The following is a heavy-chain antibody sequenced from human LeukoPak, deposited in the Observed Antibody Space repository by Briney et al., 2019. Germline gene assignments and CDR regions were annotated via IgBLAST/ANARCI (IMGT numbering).Heavy chain of an antibody. J-gene: IGHJ2*01. CDR1: GFTFSSYA. Sequence: GGSLRLSCAASGFTFSSYAMSWVRQAPGKGLEWAAAITGSGGSTFYADSVKGRFTISRDNSKNTLFLQMNSLRAEDTAVYYCARMTTVTSWYFDLWGRGTLVTVSS. D-gene: IGHD4-17*01. CDR2: ITGSGGST. CDR3: ARMTTVTSWYFDL. V-gene: IGHV3-23*01.